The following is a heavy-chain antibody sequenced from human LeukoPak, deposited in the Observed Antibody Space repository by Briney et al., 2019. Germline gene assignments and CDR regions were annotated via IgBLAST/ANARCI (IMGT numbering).Heavy chain of an antibody. J-gene: IGHJ4*02. V-gene: IGHV1-18*04. Sequence: ASVKVSCKASGFTFTSYGISWVRQAPGQGPEWMGLVSAYNGNTNYAQKLRGRVTMTTDTSTSTAYMELRRLSSDDTAVYYCARGGFTDYSGLDYWGQGTLVTVSS. CDR2: VSAYNGNT. CDR3: ARGGFTDYSGLDY. D-gene: IGHD3-9*01. CDR1: GFTFTSYG.